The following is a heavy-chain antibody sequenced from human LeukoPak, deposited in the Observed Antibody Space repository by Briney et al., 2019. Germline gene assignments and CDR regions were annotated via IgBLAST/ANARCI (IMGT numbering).Heavy chain of an antibody. CDR2: IYYSGST. V-gene: IGHV4-39*01. CDR1: GGSISSSSYY. CDR3: ARLSITMVRGVNY. Sequence: SETLSLTCTVSGGSISSSSYYWGWIRQPPGKGLEWIGSIYYSGSTYYNPSLKSRVTISVDMSKNQFSLKLSSVTAADTAVYYCARLSITMVRGVNYWGQGTLVTVSS. J-gene: IGHJ4*02. D-gene: IGHD3-10*01.